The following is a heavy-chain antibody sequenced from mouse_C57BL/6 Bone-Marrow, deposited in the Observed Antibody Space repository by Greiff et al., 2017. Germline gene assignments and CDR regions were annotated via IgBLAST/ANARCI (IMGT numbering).Heavy chain of an antibody. CDR2: ISDGGSYT. CDR3: ARKGSNAAWFAY. J-gene: IGHJ3*01. V-gene: IGHV5-4*03. D-gene: IGHD2-5*01. Sequence: EVKVEESGGGLVKPGGSLKLSCAASGFTFSSYAMSWVRQTPEKRLEWVATISDGGSYTYYPDNVKGRFTISRDNAKNNLYLQMSHLKSEDTAMYYCARKGSNAAWFAYWGQGTLVTVSA. CDR1: GFTFSSYA.